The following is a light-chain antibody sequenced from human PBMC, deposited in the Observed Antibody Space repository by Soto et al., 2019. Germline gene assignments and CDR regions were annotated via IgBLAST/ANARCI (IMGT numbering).Light chain of an antibody. CDR2: DAS. CDR1: RDISVY. J-gene: IGKJ2*01. CDR3: QQYDNLPPYT. Sequence: DIQVTQSPSSLSVSVGDRVTITCQASRDISVYLNWYQQKPGKPPKLLVFDASNLQTGVPSRFSGSGSGTHFTFTITNLQPDDVATYYCQQYDNLPPYTFGQGTKLEI. V-gene: IGKV1-33*01.